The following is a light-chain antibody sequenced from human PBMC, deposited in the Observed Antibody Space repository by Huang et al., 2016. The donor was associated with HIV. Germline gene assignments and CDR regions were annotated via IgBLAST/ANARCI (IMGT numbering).Light chain of an antibody. CDR1: QSVSRN. Sequence: EIVMTQSPATLSVSPGERATLSCRASQSVSRNLAWYQQNPGQAPRLLIYGASTRATGTPARFSGSGSGTEFTLTISSLQSEDFAVYYCQQYNNWPKVFTFGPGTKVDIK. J-gene: IGKJ3*01. CDR2: GAS. CDR3: QQYNNWPKVFT. V-gene: IGKV3-15*01.